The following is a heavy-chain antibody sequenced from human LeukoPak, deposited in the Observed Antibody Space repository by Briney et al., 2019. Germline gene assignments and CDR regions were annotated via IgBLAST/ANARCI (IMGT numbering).Heavy chain of an antibody. V-gene: IGHV1-2*02. D-gene: IGHD3-22*01. CDR1: GYTFSGYY. Sequence: GASVKVSCKASGYTFSGYYMHWVRQAPGQGLEWMGWIYPNSGDTKYTQNFQGRVTMTRDTSINTAYMELTNLRSDDTAVYYCAREGFTHYYDSSGYWWPFDYWGQGTLVTVSS. CDR2: IYPNSGDT. J-gene: IGHJ4*02. CDR3: AREGFTHYYDSSGYWWPFDY.